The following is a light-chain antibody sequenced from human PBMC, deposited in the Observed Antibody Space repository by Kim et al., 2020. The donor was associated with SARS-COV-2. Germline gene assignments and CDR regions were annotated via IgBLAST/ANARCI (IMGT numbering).Light chain of an antibody. Sequence: PGQSVTLSCTGTSSDVGAYIYVSWYQQQAGKAPKLIIYEVNKRPSGVPDRFSGSKSGNTASLTVSGLQAEDEADYYCGAYAGSSSLFGGGTQLTVL. CDR3: GAYAGSSSL. CDR1: SSDVGAYIY. V-gene: IGLV2-8*01. CDR2: EVN. J-gene: IGLJ2*01.